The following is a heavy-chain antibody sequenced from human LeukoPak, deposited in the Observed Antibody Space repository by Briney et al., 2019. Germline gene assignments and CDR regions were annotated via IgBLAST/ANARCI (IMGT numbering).Heavy chain of an antibody. CDR3: ARDGDRRYCTSTSCYEDY. CDR2: INHSGST. V-gene: IGHV4-34*01. J-gene: IGHJ4*02. CDR1: GGSFSGYY. D-gene: IGHD2-2*01. Sequence: SETLSLTCAVYGGSFSGYYWSWIRQPPGKGLEWIGEINHSGSTNYNPSLKSRVTISVDTSKNQFSLKLSSVTAADTAVYYCARDGDRRYCTSTSCYEDYWGQGTLVTVSS.